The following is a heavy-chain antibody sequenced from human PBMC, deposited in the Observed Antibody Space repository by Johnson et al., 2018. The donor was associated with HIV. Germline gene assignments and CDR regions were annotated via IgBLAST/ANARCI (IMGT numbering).Heavy chain of an antibody. D-gene: IGHD4-23*01. V-gene: IGHV3-30*18. Sequence: QVQLVESGGGVVQPGGSLRLSCAASTFTFSGYGMHWVRQAPGKGLEWVALISYDGSDKYYADSVKGRFTISRDNSKNTLYLQMNSLRAEDTAIYYCAKSPGKDHGGKSGAFDMWGQGTMVTVSS. CDR3: AKSPGKDHGGKSGAFDM. CDR2: ISYDGSDK. J-gene: IGHJ3*02. CDR1: TFTFSGYG.